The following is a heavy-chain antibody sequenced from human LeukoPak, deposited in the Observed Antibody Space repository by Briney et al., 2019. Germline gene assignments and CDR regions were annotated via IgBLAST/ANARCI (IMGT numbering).Heavy chain of an antibody. V-gene: IGHV4-61*02. J-gene: IGHJ5*02. Sequence: PSETLSLTCTVSGGSISSGSYYWSWIRQPAGKGLEWIGRIYTSGSTNYNPSLKSRVSISVDTSKNQFSLKLSSLTASDTAVYYCARVGPYIEVDPWGQGTLVIVSS. CDR2: IYTSGST. CDR3: ARVGPYIEVDP. D-gene: IGHD5-12*01. CDR1: GGSISSGSYY.